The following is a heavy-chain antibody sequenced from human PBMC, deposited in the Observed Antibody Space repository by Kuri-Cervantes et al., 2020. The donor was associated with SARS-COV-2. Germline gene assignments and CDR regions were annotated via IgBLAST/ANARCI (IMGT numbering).Heavy chain of an antibody. CDR3: AGSATGEGDY. CDR1: GYTFTSYY. CDR2: INPSGGST. V-gene: IGHV1-46*01. Sequence: ASVKVSCKASGYTFTSYYMHWVRQAPGQGLEWMGIINPSGGSTSYAQKFQGRVTMTRDTSTSTAYMELSSLRSEDTAVYYCAGSATGEGDYWGQGTLVTVSS. D-gene: IGHD7-27*01. J-gene: IGHJ4*02.